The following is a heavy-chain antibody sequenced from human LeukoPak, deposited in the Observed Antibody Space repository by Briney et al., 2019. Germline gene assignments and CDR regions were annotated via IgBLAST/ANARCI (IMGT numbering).Heavy chain of an antibody. Sequence: PGGSLRLSCTASGFTLGDYAMSWVRQAPGKGLAGVGFIRSKAYGGTTEYAASVKGRFTISRDDSKSIAYLQMNSLKTEDTAVYYCTRQRFLAARPGYFDYWGQGTLVTVSS. V-gene: IGHV3-49*04. CDR3: TRQRFLAARPGYFDY. CDR1: GFTLGDYA. J-gene: IGHJ4*02. D-gene: IGHD6-6*01. CDR2: IRSKAYGGTT.